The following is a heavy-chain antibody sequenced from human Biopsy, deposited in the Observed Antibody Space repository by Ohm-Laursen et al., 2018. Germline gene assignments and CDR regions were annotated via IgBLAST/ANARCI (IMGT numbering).Heavy chain of an antibody. J-gene: IGHJ3*02. D-gene: IGHD1-26*01. CDR1: DYTFYSYG. Sequence: ASVKVSCKASDYTFYSYGITWVRRAPGQGLEWMGWITADEKNSARKFQGRVTMTTDMSTSTAYMELRGLKSDDTAVYYCARVFGGAYYSYAFDIWGQGTLVIVSS. CDR2: ITADEK. CDR3: ARVFGGAYYSYAFDI. V-gene: IGHV1-18*04.